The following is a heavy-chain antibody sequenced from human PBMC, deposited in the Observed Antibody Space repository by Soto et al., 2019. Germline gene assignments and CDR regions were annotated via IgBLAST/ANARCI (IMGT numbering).Heavy chain of an antibody. CDR3: ASPEGPAASYGMDV. D-gene: IGHD2-2*01. Sequence: QVQLVQSGAEVKKPGSSVKVSCKASGGTFSSYAISWVRQAPGQGLEWMGGIIPISGTANYAQKFQGRVTITADESTSTAYMERSSLRSEDTAVYYWASPEGPAASYGMDVWGQGTTVTVSS. CDR1: GGTFSSYA. CDR2: IIPISGTA. J-gene: IGHJ6*02. V-gene: IGHV1-69*12.